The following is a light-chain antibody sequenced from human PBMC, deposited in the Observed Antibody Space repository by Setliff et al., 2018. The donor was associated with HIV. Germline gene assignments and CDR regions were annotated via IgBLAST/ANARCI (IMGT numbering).Light chain of an antibody. CDR1: SSNIGAGYD. J-gene: IGLJ1*01. V-gene: IGLV1-40*01. Sequence: QSVLTQPPSVSGAPGQRVTISCTGSSSNIGAGYDVHWYHQLPGTAPKLLIYGNSNRPSGAPDRFSGSKSGTSASLAITGLQAEDEADYYCQSYDSSLSAYVFGTGTKVTVL. CDR3: QSYDSSLSAYV. CDR2: GNS.